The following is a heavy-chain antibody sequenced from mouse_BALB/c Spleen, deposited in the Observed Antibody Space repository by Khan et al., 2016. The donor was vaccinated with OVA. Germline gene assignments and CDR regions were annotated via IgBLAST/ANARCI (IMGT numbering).Heavy chain of an antibody. CDR3: ARIYGSDFDY. CDR1: GYSFTGYF. Sequence: EVQLQQSGPELVKPGASVKISCKASGYSFTGYFMNWVMQSHGKSLEWIGRIHHHFGETFYKQKFQGKATLTVDESSSTANLELRNLASEDSSVYYCARIYGSDFDYWRQGTTLTVSS. J-gene: IGHJ2*01. CDR2: IHHHFGET. V-gene: IGHV1-20*02. D-gene: IGHD1-1*01.